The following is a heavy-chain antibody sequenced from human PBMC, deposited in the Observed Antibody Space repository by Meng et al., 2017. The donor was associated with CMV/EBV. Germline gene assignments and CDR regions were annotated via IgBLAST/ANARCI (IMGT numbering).Heavy chain of an antibody. D-gene: IGHD6-6*01. CDR2: IRYDGSNK. CDR1: GFTLSSYG. V-gene: IGHV3-30*02. J-gene: IGHJ6*02. CDR3: AGSSSSYYYYGMDV. Sequence: GESLKISCAASGFTLSSYGMHWVRQAPGKGLEWVASIRYDGSNKYYADSVKGRFTISRDNSKNTLYLQMNSLRAEDTAVYYCAGSSSSYYYYGMDVWGQGTTVTVSS.